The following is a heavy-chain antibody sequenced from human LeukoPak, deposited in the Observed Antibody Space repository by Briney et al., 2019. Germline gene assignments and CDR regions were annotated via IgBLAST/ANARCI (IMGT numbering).Heavy chain of an antibody. D-gene: IGHD2-15*01. Sequence: GGSLRLSCAASGFTFSSYAMSWVRQAPGKGLEWVSAISGSGDSTYYADSVKGRFTISRDNSKNTLYLQMNSLRAEDTAVYYCARDVYCSGGSCLHYFDYWGQGTLVTVSS. V-gene: IGHV3-23*01. CDR3: ARDVYCSGGSCLHYFDY. J-gene: IGHJ4*02. CDR1: GFTFSSYA. CDR2: ISGSGDST.